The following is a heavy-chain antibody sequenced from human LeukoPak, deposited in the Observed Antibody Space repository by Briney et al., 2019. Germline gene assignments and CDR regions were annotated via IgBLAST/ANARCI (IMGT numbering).Heavy chain of an antibody. CDR1: GFTFNTYS. CDR3: ARDRRYYYDSSGDDY. Sequence: RAGGSLRLSCAASGFTFNTYSMVWVRQAPGKGPEWLSSISDNSKYIYYADSVKGRFTISRDNAKNSLYLQMNSLRAEDTAVYYCARDRRYYYDSSGDDYWGQGTLVTVSS. D-gene: IGHD3-22*01. CDR2: ISDNSKYI. V-gene: IGHV3-21*01. J-gene: IGHJ4*02.